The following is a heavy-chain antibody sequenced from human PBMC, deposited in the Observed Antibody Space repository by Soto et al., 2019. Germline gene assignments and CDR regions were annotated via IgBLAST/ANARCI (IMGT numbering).Heavy chain of an antibody. CDR1: GGSFSGYF. CDR3: VRSVRMAVVVPSNGGLM. CDR2: INHSGIT. D-gene: IGHD2-15*01. Sequence: SETLSLTCTVSGGSFSGYFWTWIRQPPGKGLEWLAEINHSGITNYNPSVESRVSMSVDTSKNQFSLRLTSVTAADTAVYYCVRSVRMAVVVPSNGGLMWGQGTMVTVSS. J-gene: IGHJ3*01. V-gene: IGHV4-34*01.